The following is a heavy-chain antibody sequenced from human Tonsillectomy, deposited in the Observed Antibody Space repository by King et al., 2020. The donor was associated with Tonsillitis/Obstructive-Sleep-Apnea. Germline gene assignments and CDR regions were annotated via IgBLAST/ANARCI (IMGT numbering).Heavy chain of an antibody. Sequence: VQLVESGGGVVQPGRSLRLSCAASGFTFSSYAMHWVRQAPGKGLEWVAVISYDGSNKYYADSVKGRFTISRDNSKNTLYLQMNSLRAEDTAVYYCARSHTQITYFDYWGQGTLVTVSS. CDR2: ISYDGSNK. J-gene: IGHJ4*02. CDR3: ARSHTQITYFDY. V-gene: IGHV3-30*04. CDR1: GFTFSSYA.